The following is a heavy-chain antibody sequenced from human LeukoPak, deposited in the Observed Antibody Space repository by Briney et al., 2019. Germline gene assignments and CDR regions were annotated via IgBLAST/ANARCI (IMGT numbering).Heavy chain of an antibody. CDR2: ISSSSSYI. CDR3: APSTYSGSPPFDY. Sequence: GGSLRLSCAASGFTFSSYSMNWVRQAPGKGLEWVSCISSSSSYIYYADSVKGRFTISRDNAKNPLYLQMNSLRAEDTAVYYCAPSTYSGSPPFDYWGQGTLVTVSS. D-gene: IGHD1-26*01. CDR1: GFTFSSYS. V-gene: IGHV3-21*06. J-gene: IGHJ4*02.